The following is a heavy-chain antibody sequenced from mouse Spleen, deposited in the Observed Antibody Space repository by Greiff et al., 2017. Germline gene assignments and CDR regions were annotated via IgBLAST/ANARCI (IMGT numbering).Heavy chain of an antibody. D-gene: IGHD2-3*01. CDR3: ARWGDGYYDY. CDR1: GYTFTSYW. V-gene: IGHV1-64*01. J-gene: IGHJ2*01. Sequence: VQLQQPGAELVKPGASVKLSCKASGYTFTSYWMHWVKQKPGQGLEWIGMIHPNSGSTNYNEKFKSKATLTVDKSSSTAYMQLSSLTSEGSAVYYCARWGDGYYDYWGQGTTLTVSS. CDR2: IHPNSGST.